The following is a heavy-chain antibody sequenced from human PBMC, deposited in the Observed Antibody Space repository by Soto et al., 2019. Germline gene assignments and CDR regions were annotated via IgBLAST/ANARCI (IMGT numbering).Heavy chain of an antibody. CDR2: ISGSGGST. V-gene: IGHV3-23*01. Sequence: GGSLRLCCAASGFTFSSYAMSWVRQAPGKGLEWVSAISGSGGSTYYADSVKGRFTISRDNSKNTLYLQMNSLRAEDTAVYYCAKGGIVGATHTLLDYWGQGTLVTVSS. CDR1: GFTFSSYA. D-gene: IGHD1-26*01. CDR3: AKGGIVGATHTLLDY. J-gene: IGHJ4*02.